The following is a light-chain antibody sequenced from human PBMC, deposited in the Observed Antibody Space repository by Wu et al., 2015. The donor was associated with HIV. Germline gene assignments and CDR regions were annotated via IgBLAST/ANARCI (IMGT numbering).Light chain of an antibody. Sequence: VLTQSPATLSLSSGERATLSCRASQNITKYLAWYQQRLGQPPRLLIYDVFNRATGIPVRFSGTGSATDFHLTISSLDPEDSAIYYCQQYGSSPITFGQGTRLEIK. V-gene: IGKV3-11*01. CDR1: QNITKY. J-gene: IGKJ5*01. CDR3: QQYGSSPIT. CDR2: DVF.